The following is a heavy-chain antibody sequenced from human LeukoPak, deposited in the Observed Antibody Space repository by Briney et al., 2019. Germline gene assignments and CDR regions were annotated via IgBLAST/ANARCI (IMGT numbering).Heavy chain of an antibody. CDR3: ARDQGYYGSGSYYFHY. D-gene: IGHD3-10*01. J-gene: IGHJ4*02. CDR2: IYYSGTT. CDR1: GGSISGYY. Sequence: SETLSLTCTVSGGSISGYYWSWIRQPPGKGLEWIGYIYYSGTTNYNPSLKSRVTISVDTSKDQFSLKLSSVTTADTALYYCARDQGYYGSGSYYFHYWGQGTLVTVSS. V-gene: IGHV4-59*01.